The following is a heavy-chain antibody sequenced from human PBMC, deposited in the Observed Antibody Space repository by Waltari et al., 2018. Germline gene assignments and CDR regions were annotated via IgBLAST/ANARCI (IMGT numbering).Heavy chain of an antibody. CDR1: GVSITSISHY. V-gene: IGHV4-39*01. CDR2: VSYSGTT. CDR3: ATYIGASVGTAAFDV. J-gene: IGHJ3*01. D-gene: IGHD5-12*01. Sequence: QLQLQESGPRLVRPSETLSLICRVSGVSITSISHYLPWIRQSPGQGLEWIGTVSYSGTTYISPSLKSRVSVSRDTSKNQVSLILGSVTAADMAVYYCATYIGASVGTAAFDVWGQGTMVTVSS.